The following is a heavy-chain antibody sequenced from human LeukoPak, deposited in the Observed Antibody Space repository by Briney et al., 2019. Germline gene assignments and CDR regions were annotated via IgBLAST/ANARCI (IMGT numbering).Heavy chain of an antibody. CDR3: AKSSSGSFLDAFDI. CDR2: IKQDGSEK. D-gene: IGHD6-13*01. Sequence: PGGSLRLSCAASGFTFSSYSMNWVRQAPGKGLEWVANIKQDGSEKYYVDSVKGRFTISRDNAKNTLYLQMNSQRAEDTAVYYCAKSSSGSFLDAFDIWGQGTMVTVSS. V-gene: IGHV3-7*03. J-gene: IGHJ3*02. CDR1: GFTFSSYS.